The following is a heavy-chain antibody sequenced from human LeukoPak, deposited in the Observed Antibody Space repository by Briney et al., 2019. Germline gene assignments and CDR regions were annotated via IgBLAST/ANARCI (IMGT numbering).Heavy chain of an antibody. CDR1: GFSVSSNY. CDR2: IYSGGST. Sequence: PGGSLRLSSAASGFSVSSNYMNWVRQAPGKGLEWVSVIYSGGSTYYADSVKGRFTISRDNSKNTLYLQMNNLRAEDTAVYYCASHWELRYWGQGTLVTVSS. D-gene: IGHD1-26*01. CDR3: ASHWELRY. V-gene: IGHV3-53*01. J-gene: IGHJ4*02.